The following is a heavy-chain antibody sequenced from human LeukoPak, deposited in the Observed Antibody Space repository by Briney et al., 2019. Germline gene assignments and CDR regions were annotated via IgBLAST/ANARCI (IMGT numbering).Heavy chain of an antibody. CDR1: GFTFDEFA. J-gene: IGHJ1*01. V-gene: IGHV3-43*02. D-gene: IGHD2-2*01. CDR3: ARDRMSRAPTYFHH. CDR2: VSGDGGRT. Sequence: PGGSLRLSCAASGFTFDEFAMHWVRQAPGKGLEWVSFVSGDGGRTDYADSVKGRFTIFRDNSKNSLYLQMNSLTAEDTAFYFCARDRMSRAPTYFHHWGQGTLVTVSA.